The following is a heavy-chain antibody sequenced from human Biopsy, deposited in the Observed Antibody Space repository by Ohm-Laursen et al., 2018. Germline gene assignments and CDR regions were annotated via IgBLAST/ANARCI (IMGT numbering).Heavy chain of an antibody. D-gene: IGHD3-16*02. J-gene: IGHJ3*01. CDR3: AHVVITYGGIIALDAFDV. CDR2: VYWDNDK. CDR1: GFSLSSHGVG. Sequence: ATQTLTLTSTFSGFSLSSHGVGVGWIRQPPGEALEWLAIVYWDNDKRYSPSLWSRLNIWKDASKNRVVLTLTDMDPVDTATYYCAHVVITYGGIIALDAFDVWGQGSMVIVSS. V-gene: IGHV2-5*02.